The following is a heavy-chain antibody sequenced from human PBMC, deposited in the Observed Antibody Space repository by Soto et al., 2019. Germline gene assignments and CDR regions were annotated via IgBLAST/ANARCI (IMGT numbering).Heavy chain of an antibody. CDR3: ARVQWDYFILTGPRGRRRFDS. CDR1: AGSVRRQTYL. CDR2: IYYSGST. V-gene: IGHV4-61*01. J-gene: IGHJ5*01. D-gene: IGHD3-9*01. Sequence: ETLRDTYSVSAGSVRRQTYLGCWIRLHTEKGLKWIGYIYYSGSTNYNPSLKSRVTISVDKSKNQFSLKLSSVTAADTAVYYCARVQWDYFILTGPRGRRRFDSWTQGTLLTVS.